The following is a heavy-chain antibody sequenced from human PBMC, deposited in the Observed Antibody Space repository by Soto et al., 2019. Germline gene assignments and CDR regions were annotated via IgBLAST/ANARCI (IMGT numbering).Heavy chain of an antibody. CDR1: RGYVNTFH. V-gene: IGHV4-34*01. CDR2: INHSGST. Sequence: SETLSLTCTVSRGYVNTFHWSWVRQPAGKGLEWIGEINHSGSTNYNPSLKSRVTISVDTSKNQFSLKLSSVTAADTAVYYCARDRVSYYYDSSGYPKAYYYGMDVWGQGTTVTVSS. J-gene: IGHJ6*02. D-gene: IGHD3-22*01. CDR3: ARDRVSYYYDSSGYPKAYYYGMDV.